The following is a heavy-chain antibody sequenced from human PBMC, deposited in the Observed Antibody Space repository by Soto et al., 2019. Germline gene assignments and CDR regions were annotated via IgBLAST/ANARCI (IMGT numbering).Heavy chain of an antibody. V-gene: IGHV1-24*01. J-gene: IGHJ5*02. D-gene: IGHD3-3*01. CDR1: GYTLTELS. CDR3: ATDEGRFLEWFRNWFDP. Sequence: ASVKVSRKVSGYTLTELSMHWVRQSPGKGVEWMGGFDPEDGETIYAQKFQGRVTMTEDTSTDTAYMELSSLRSEDTAVYYCATDEGRFLEWFRNWFDPWGQGTLGTVSS. CDR2: FDPEDGET.